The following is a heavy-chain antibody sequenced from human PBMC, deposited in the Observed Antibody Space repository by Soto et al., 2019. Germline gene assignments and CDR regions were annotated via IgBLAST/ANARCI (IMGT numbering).Heavy chain of an antibody. CDR1: GFTFSSYA. V-gene: IGHV3-23*01. J-gene: IGHJ4*02. D-gene: IGHD3-22*01. CDR3: AKDAPTYYYDSSGYYLFDY. CDR2: ISGSGGST. Sequence: GGSLRLSCAASGFTFSSYAMSWVRQAPGKGLEWVSAISGSGGSTYYADSVKGRFTISRDNSKNTLYLQMNSLRAEDTAVYYCAKDAPTYYYDSSGYYLFDYWGQGTLVTVSS.